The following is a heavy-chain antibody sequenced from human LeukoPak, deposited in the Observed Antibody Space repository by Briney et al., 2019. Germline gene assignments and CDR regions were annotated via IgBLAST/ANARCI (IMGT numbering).Heavy chain of an antibody. J-gene: IGHJ4*02. CDR1: GFTFSNYD. V-gene: IGHV3-13*01. Sequence: PGGSLRLSCAASGFTFSNYDLHWVRQAVGRGLEWVSAIGTLADTYYSGSVKGRFTISRENAKNSFYLQMNSLSAGDTAVYYCAKMPQAAMVTYFDYWGQGTLVTVSS. CDR2: IGTLADT. CDR3: AKMPQAAMVTYFDY. D-gene: IGHD5-18*01.